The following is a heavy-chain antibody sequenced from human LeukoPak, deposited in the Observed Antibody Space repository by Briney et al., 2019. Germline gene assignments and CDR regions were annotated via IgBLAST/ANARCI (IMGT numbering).Heavy chain of an antibody. CDR2: IYYSGST. D-gene: IGHD3-10*01. J-gene: IGHJ3*02. CDR3: ARATYYYGSGSLPYDAFDI. Sequence: PSETLSLTCTVSGGSISSYYWSWIRQPPGKGLEWIGYIYYSGSTNYNPSLKSRVTISVDTSKNQFALKLSSVTAADTAVYYCARATYYYGSGSLPYDAFDIWGQGTMVTVSS. V-gene: IGHV4-59*01. CDR1: GGSISSYY.